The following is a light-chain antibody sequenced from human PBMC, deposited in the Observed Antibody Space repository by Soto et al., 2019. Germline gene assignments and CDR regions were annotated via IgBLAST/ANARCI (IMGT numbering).Light chain of an antibody. Sequence: EIVMTQSPATLSVSPGERATLSCRASRSVSSNYLAWYQQKPGQAPRLLIYGASSRATGIPDRFSGSGSGTDFTLTIDRLESEDFAVYFCQQYGDLPWTFGQGTKVDIK. CDR1: RSVSSNY. CDR2: GAS. CDR3: QQYGDLPWT. V-gene: IGKV3-20*01. J-gene: IGKJ1*01.